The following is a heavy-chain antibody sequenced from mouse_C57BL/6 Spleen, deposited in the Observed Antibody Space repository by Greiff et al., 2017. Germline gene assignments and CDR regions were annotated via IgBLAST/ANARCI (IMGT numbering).Heavy chain of an antibody. J-gene: IGHJ2*01. Sequence: EVQLQQSGPELVKPGASVKISCKASGYTFTDYYMNWVKQSHGKSLEWIGDINPNNGGTSYNQKFKGKATLTVDKSSSTAYMELRSLTSEDSAVYYCAKGGYEGDYCGQGTTLTVSS. CDR1: GYTFTDYY. CDR3: AKGGYEGDY. V-gene: IGHV1-26*01. CDR2: INPNNGGT. D-gene: IGHD3-1*01.